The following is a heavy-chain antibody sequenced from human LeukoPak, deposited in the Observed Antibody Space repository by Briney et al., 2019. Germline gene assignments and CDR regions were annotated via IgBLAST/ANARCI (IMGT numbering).Heavy chain of an antibody. Sequence: GGSLRLSCAASGFTFSSYSMNWVRRAPGKGLEWVSSISSSSSYTYYADSVKGRFTISRDNAKNSLYLQMNSLRAEDTAVYYCASGYSGGCDAFDIWWQRTMVAVVS. V-gene: IGHV3-21*01. J-gene: IGHJ3*02. D-gene: IGHD6-19*01. CDR2: ISSSSSYT. CDR3: ASGYSGGCDAFDI. CDR1: GFTFSSYS.